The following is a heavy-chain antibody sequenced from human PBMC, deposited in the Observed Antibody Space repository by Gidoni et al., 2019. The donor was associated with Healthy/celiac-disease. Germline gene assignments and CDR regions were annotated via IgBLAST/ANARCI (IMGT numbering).Heavy chain of an antibody. CDR1: VGSISSGRYY. J-gene: IGHJ5*02. CDR2: IYTSGST. CDR3: AGSILTGYGRGYNWFDP. D-gene: IGHD3-9*01. V-gene: IGHV4-61*02. Sequence: QVQLQQSGPGLVKPSQTLSLTFTVPVGSISSGRYYWSWIRQPAGKELEWIGRIYTSGSTNYNPSRKSRVTISVDTSKNQFSLKLSSVTAADTAVYYCAGSILTGYGRGYNWFDPWGQGTLVTVSS.